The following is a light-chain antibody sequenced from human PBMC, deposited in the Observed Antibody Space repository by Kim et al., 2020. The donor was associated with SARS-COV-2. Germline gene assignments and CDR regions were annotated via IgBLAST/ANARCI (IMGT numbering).Light chain of an antibody. CDR2: EVN. CDR3: SSYAGSKGV. CDR1: SSDVGGYNY. V-gene: IGLV2-8*01. Sequence: QSALTQPPSASGSPGQSVTISCTGTSSDVGGYNYVSWYQQHPGKAPKLMIYEVNRRPSGVPDRFSGSKSGNTASLTVSGLQVEDEAEYYCSSYAGSKGVFGTGTKVTVL. J-gene: IGLJ1*01.